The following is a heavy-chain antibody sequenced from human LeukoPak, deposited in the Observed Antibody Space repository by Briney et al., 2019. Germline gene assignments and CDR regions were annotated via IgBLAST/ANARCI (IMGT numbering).Heavy chain of an antibody. CDR1: GFTFSDYY. V-gene: IGHV3-11*04. D-gene: IGHD6-19*01. CDR2: ISSSGSTI. J-gene: IGHJ6*03. CDR3: ARDPYSGGYGAYYYYYMDV. Sequence: GGSLRLSCAASGFTFSDYYMSWIRQAPGKGLEWVSYISSSGSTIYYADPVKGRFTISRDNAKNSLYLQMNSLRAEDTAVYYCARDPYSGGYGAYYYYYMDVWGKGTTVTVSS.